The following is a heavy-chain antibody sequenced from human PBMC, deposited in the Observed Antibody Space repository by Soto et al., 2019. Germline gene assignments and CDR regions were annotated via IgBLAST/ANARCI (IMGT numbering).Heavy chain of an antibody. D-gene: IGHD6-13*01. J-gene: IGHJ4*02. CDR2: TYYRSKWYY. CDR3: ARDPVTAADYFDY. Sequence: PSQTLSLTCAISGDSVSSNSATWNLIRQSPSRGLEWPGRTYYRSKWYYDYAVSVKSRITINPDTSKNQFSLQLNSVTPEDTAVYYCARDPVTAADYFDYWGPGTLVTGSS. V-gene: IGHV6-1*01. CDR1: GDSVSSNSAT.